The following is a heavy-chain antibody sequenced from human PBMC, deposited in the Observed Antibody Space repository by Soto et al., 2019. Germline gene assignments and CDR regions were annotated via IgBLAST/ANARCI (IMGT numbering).Heavy chain of an antibody. D-gene: IGHD1-26*01. CDR1: GGSISSSSYY. CDR3: ARTSGSYLYYYYGMDV. J-gene: IGHJ6*02. V-gene: IGHV4-39*01. CDR2: IYYSGST. Sequence: SETLSLTCTVSGGSISSSSYYWGWIRQPPGKGLEWIGSIYYSGSTYYNPSLKSRVTISVDTSKNHFSLKLSSVTAADTAVYYCARTSGSYLYYYYGMDVWGQGTTVTVSS.